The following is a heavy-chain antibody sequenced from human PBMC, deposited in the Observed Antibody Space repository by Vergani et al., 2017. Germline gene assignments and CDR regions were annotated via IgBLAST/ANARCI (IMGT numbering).Heavy chain of an antibody. J-gene: IGHJ6*02. V-gene: IGHV3-64*01. CDR3: SKGEQYTAAWGRGYFHVLDV. CDR2: ISSDGKST. D-gene: IGHD3-16*01. CDR1: GFTFSTFN. Sequence: LESGAGLVQPWGSISLSCFGSGFTFSTFNMHWVCLIQGPGLEYISGISSDGKSTNYAKSVKGRFIVTRDNSKNSLHLQMGNLGVEDTGIDYCSKGEQYTAAWGRGYFHVLDVWGQGTTISVSS.